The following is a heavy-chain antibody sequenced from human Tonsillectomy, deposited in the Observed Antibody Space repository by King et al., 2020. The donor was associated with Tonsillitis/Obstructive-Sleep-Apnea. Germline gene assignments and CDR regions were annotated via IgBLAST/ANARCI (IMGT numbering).Heavy chain of an antibody. CDR1: GYTFTSYY. D-gene: IGHD6-19*01. CDR3: AREAGAARGAGDAFDI. Sequence: VQLVESGAEVKKPGASVKVSCTASGYTFTSYYMHWVRQAPGQGLEWMGIINPSGGSTSYAQKFQGRVTMTRDTSTSTVYMELSSLRSEDTAVYYCAREAGAARGAGDAFDIWGQGTMVTVSS. CDR2: INPSGGST. J-gene: IGHJ3*02. V-gene: IGHV1-46*01.